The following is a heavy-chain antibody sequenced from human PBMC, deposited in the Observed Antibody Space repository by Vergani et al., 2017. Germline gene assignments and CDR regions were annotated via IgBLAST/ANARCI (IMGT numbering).Heavy chain of an antibody. D-gene: IGHD2-21*02. J-gene: IGHJ6*02. V-gene: IGHV3-48*03. CDR3: ARDGVTAIRFYYYYGMDV. CDR1: GFTFSSYE. CDR2: ISSSGSTI. Sequence: EVQLVESGGGLVQPGGSLRLSCAASGFTFSSYEMNWVRQAPGKGLEWVSYISSSGSTIYYADSVKGRFTISRDNAKNSRYLQMNSLRAEDTAVYYCARDGVTAIRFYYYYGMDVWGQGTTVTVSS.